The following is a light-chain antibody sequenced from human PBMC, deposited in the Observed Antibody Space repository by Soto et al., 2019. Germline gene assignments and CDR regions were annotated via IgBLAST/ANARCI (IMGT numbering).Light chain of an antibody. J-gene: IGKJ1*01. V-gene: IGKV3D-20*02. Sequence: EIVLTQSPGTLSLSPGERATLSCRASQSVSSSYLVWHQQKPGQAPRLLIYAASRRATGIPDRFSGSGSGTDFTLTISRLEPEDFAVYYCQQCNDWPWTFGQGTKV. CDR3: QQCNDWPWT. CDR1: QSVSSSY. CDR2: AAS.